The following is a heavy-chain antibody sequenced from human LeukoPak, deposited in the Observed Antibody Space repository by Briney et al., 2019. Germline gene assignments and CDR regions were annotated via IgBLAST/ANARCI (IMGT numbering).Heavy chain of an antibody. J-gene: IGHJ4*02. CDR3: TTPLIVPAATPVDY. CDR1: GFTFSNAW. D-gene: IGHD2-2*01. CDR2: IKSKTDGGTT. V-gene: IGHV3-15*01. Sequence: GGSLRLSCAASGFTFSNAWMSWVRQAPGEGLEWVGRIKSKTDGGTTDYAVPVKGRLTISRDDSKNTLYLQMNSLKTEDTAVYYCTTPLIVPAATPVDYWGQRTLVTVSS.